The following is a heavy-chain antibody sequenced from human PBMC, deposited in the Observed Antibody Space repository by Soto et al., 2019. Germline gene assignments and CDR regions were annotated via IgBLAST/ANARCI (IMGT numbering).Heavy chain of an antibody. V-gene: IGHV3-30-3*01. J-gene: IGHJ4*02. CDR2: ISYDGSNK. Sequence: QVQLVESGGGVVQPGRSLRLSCAASGFTFSSYAMHWVRQAPGKGLEWVALISYDGSNKYFADSVKGRFTISRDNSKNTLYLQMNSLRAEDTAVYYCARAFHRFSSLRIDYWGQGTLVTVSS. CDR3: ARAFHRFSSLRIDY. CDR1: GFTFSSYA.